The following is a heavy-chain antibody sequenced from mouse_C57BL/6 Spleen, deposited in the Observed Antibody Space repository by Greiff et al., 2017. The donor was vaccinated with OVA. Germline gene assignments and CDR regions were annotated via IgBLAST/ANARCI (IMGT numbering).Heavy chain of an antibody. CDR1: GFTFSDYG. J-gene: IGHJ3*01. V-gene: IGHV5-17*01. Sequence: EVKLVESGGGLVKPGGSLKLSCAASGFTFSDYGMHWVRQAPEKGLEWVAYISSGSSTIYYADTVKGRFTISRDNAKNTLFLQMTSLRSEDTAMYYCAGGLRPWFAYWGQGTLVTVSA. CDR2: ISSGSSTI. CDR3: AGGLRPWFAY. D-gene: IGHD1-2*01.